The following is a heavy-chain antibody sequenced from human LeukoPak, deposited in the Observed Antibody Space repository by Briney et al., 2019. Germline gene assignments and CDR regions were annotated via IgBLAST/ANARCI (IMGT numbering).Heavy chain of an antibody. D-gene: IGHD3-10*01. CDR1: GFTFDDYG. V-gene: IGHV3-20*04. Sequence: GGSLRLSCAASGFTFDDYGMSWVRQARGKGLEWVSGINWNGGSTGYADSVKGRFTISRDNAKNSLYLQMNSLRAEDTALYYCAREQTYYYGSGSYPNWFDPWGQGTLVTVSS. CDR2: INWNGGST. CDR3: AREQTYYYGSGSYPNWFDP. J-gene: IGHJ5*02.